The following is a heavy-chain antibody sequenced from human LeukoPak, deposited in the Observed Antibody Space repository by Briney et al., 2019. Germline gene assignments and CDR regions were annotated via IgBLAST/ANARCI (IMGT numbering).Heavy chain of an antibody. Sequence: GKSLRLSCAASGFTFSSHAMHWVHQAPGKGLEWVAIMSNDGSKKFYADSLKGRFTISRDNSKNTLYLQMNSLRSEDTAVYFCARDGSVLRFLEWLFFLDYWGQGTLVTVSS. CDR3: ARDGSVLRFLEWLFFLDY. D-gene: IGHD3-3*01. J-gene: IGHJ4*02. V-gene: IGHV3-30*01. CDR2: MSNDGSKK. CDR1: GFTFSSHA.